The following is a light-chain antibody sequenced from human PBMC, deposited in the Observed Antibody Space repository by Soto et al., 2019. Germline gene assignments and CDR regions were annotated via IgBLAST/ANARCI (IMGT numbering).Light chain of an antibody. CDR1: NSDIGRYDF. J-gene: IGLJ2*01. V-gene: IGLV2-23*02. CDR3: CSFALRSTLI. CDR2: AVS. Sequence: QSALTQPASVSGSPGQSITISCTGTNSDIGRYDFVSWYQQHPGKAPKLIIYAVSHRPSGVSNRFSGSKSGNTASLTISGLQAEDEADYYCCSFALRSTLIFGGGTKLTVL.